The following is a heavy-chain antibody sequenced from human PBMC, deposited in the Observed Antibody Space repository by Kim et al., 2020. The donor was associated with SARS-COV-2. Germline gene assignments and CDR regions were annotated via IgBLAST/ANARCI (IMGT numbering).Heavy chain of an antibody. CDR1: GFTFSSYA. J-gene: IGHJ4*02. V-gene: IGHV3-30-3*01. D-gene: IGHD1-26*01. CDR2: ISYDGSNK. CDR3: ARDSSGSYSFEILVQYYFDY. Sequence: GGSLRLSCAASGFTFSSYAMHWVRQAPGKGLEWVAVISYDGSNKYYADSVKGRFTISRDNSKNTLYLQMNSLRAEDTAVYYCARDSSGSYSFEILVQYYFDYWGQGTLVTVSS.